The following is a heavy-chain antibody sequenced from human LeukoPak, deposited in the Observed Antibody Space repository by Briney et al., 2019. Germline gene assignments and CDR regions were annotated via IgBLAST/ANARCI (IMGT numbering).Heavy chain of an antibody. Sequence: SETLSLTCAVYGGSFSGYYWSWIRQPPGKGLEWIGEINHSGSTNYNPSLKSRVTISVDTSKNQFSLKLSSVTAADTAVYYCARAQLATMAVAAIDYWGQGTLVTVSS. J-gene: IGHJ4*02. V-gene: IGHV4-34*01. CDR1: GGSFSGYY. CDR3: ARAQLATMAVAAIDY. D-gene: IGHD6-19*01. CDR2: INHSGST.